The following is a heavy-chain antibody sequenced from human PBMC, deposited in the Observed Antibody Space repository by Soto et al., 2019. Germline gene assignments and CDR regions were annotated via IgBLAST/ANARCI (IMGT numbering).Heavy chain of an antibody. D-gene: IGHD3-10*01. J-gene: IGHJ4*02. V-gene: IGHV3-15*01. CDR2: IKSKTDGGTT. CDR3: ATDHITLWV. CDR1: GFTFSSAW. Sequence: EVQLVESGGGLVKPGESLRLSCAASGFTFSSAWMSWVRQAPGKGLDWVGRIKSKTDGGTTDYAAPVKGRFTISRDDSKNTLSLHMNSLETEDTAMYYCATDHITLWVWGQGTLVTVSS.